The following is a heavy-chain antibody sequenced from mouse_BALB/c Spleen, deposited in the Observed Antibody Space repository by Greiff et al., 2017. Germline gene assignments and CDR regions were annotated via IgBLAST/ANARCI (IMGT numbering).Heavy chain of an antibody. CDR2: IYPGDGDT. J-gene: IGHJ2*01. D-gene: IGHD1-1*01. CDR3: ARNYGSPYFDY. CDR1: GYAFSSSW. V-gene: IGHV1-82*01. Sequence: QVQLQQSGPELVKPGASVKISCKASGYAFSSSWMNWVKQRPGQGLEWIGRIYPGDGDTNYNGKFKGKATLTADKSSSTAYMQLSSLTSVDSAVYFCARNYGSPYFDYWGQGTTLTVSS.